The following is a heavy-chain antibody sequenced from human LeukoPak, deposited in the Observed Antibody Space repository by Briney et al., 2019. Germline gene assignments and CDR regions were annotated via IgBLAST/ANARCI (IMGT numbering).Heavy chain of an antibody. Sequence: SETLSLTCTVSGGSLSSYYWSWIRQPAGKGLEGIGRIYTSGSTNNNPTLTSRVTISVDTSKNQFSLKLSSVTAADTAVYYCARGPIVVVPAAVYYYYYGMDVWGQGSTVTVSS. CDR3: ARGPIVVVPAAVYYYYYGMDV. CDR1: GGSLSSYY. J-gene: IGHJ6*02. V-gene: IGHV4-4*07. D-gene: IGHD2-2*01. CDR2: IYTSGST.